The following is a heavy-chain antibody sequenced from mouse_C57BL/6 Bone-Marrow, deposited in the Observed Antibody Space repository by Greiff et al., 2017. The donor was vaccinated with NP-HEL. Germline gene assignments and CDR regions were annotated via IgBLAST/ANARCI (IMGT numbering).Heavy chain of an antibody. D-gene: IGHD1-1*02. CDR1: GFTFSSYG. J-gene: IGHJ3*01. V-gene: IGHV5-6*01. CDR3: ARQGGPAY. CDR2: ISSGGSYT. Sequence: EVMLVESGGDLVKPGGSLKLSCAASGFTFSSYGMSWVRQTPDKRLEWVATISSGGSYTYYPDSVKGRFTISRDNAKNTLYLQMSSLKSEDTAMYYCARQGGPAYWGQGTLVTVSA.